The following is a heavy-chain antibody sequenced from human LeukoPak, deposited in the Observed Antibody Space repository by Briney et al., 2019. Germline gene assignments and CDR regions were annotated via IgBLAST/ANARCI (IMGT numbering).Heavy chain of an antibody. V-gene: IGHV3-21*01. D-gene: IGHD1-7*01. CDR2: ISSSSSYI. CDR1: GFTFSTYT. CDR3: ARDVVGNLVGAFDI. J-gene: IGHJ3*02. Sequence: GGSLRLSCAASGFTFSTYTMNWVRQAPGKGLEWVSSISSSSSYIYYADSVKGRFTICRDNAKNSLYLQMNSLRAEDTTVYYCARDVVGNLVGAFDIWGQGTMVSVSS.